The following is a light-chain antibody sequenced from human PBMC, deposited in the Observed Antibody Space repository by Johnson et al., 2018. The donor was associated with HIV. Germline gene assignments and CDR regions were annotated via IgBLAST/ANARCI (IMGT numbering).Light chain of an antibody. Sequence: QSVLTQSPSVSAAPGQKVTISCSGSSSNIGNNYVSWYQQLPGTAPKLLIYENNKRPSGIPDRISGSKSGTSATLGITGLQTGDEADYYCGTWDSRLSAGHVFGTGTKVTVL. CDR1: SSNIGNNY. V-gene: IGLV1-51*02. CDR3: GTWDSRLSAGHV. J-gene: IGLJ1*01. CDR2: ENN.